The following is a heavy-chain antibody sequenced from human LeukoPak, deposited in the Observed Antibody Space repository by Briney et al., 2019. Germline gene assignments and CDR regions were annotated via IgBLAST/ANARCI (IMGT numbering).Heavy chain of an antibody. CDR2: IIPIVGTA. D-gene: IGHD5-24*01. CDR1: GGTFIRYA. V-gene: IGHV1-69*01. CDR3: ARDHEVATIRYFDY. J-gene: IGHJ4*02. Sequence: GASVNVSCKASGGTFIRYAISWVRQAPGQGLEWMGGIIPIVGTATYAQKFQGRVTITAYESTSTAYMELSRLRSEDTAFYYCARDHEVATIRYFDYWGQGTLVTVSS.